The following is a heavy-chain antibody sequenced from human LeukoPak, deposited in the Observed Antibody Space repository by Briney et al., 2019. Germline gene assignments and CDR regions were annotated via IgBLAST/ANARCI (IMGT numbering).Heavy chain of an antibody. CDR2: IYYSGST. CDR1: GGSISSHY. Sequence: SETLSLTCTVSGGSISSHYWSWIRQPPGKGLEWIGYIYYSGSTNYNPSLKSRVTISVDTSKNQFSLKLSSVTAADPAVYYCARSGYYDSSGATGYFDYWGQGTLVTVSS. CDR3: ARSGYYDSSGATGYFDY. D-gene: IGHD3-22*01. J-gene: IGHJ4*02. V-gene: IGHV4-59*11.